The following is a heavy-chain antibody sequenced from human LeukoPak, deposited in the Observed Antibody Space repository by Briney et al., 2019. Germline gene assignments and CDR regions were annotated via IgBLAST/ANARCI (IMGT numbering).Heavy chain of an antibody. Sequence: ASVKVSCKASGYTFTSYYMHWVRQAPGQGLEWMGMINPSGGSTSYAQKFQGIVTMTRDTSTNTFYMELSSLRSEDTAVYYCARDRGGGEYHFDYWGQGTLVTVSS. J-gene: IGHJ4*02. CDR2: INPSGGST. D-gene: IGHD3-10*01. CDR1: GYTFTSYY. V-gene: IGHV1-46*01. CDR3: ARDRGGGEYHFDY.